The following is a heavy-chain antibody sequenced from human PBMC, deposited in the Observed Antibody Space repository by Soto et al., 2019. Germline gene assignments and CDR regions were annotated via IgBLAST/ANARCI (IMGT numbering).Heavy chain of an antibody. CDR1: GFTFSIYA. J-gene: IGHJ4*02. D-gene: IGHD1-20*01. CDR3: ATVHNTSRSFDY. V-gene: IGHV3-23*01. CDR2: TGGSGSTT. Sequence: EVQLLESGGGLVQPGGSLRLSCAASGFTFSIYAMTWVRQAPGKGLEWVSTTGGSGSTTYYADSVKGRFTVSRDNAKNTMDLQMSSRRAEDTAVYYCATVHNTSRSFDYWGQGTLVTVSS.